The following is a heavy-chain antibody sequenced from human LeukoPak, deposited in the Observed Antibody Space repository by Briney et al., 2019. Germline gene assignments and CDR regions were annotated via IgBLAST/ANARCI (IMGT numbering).Heavy chain of an antibody. CDR2: IWYDGSNK. J-gene: IGHJ4*02. CDR3: ARSESKGQTDY. CDR1: GFTFSSYG. Sequence: QPGGSLGLSCAASGFTFSSYGMHWVRQAPGKGLEWVAVIWYDGSNKYYADSVKGRFTISRDNSKNTLYLQMNSLRAEDTAVYYCARSESKGQTDYWGQGTLVTVSS. V-gene: IGHV3-33*01.